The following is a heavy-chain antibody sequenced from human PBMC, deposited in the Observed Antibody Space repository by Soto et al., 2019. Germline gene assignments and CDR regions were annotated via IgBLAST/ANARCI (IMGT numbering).Heavy chain of an antibody. Sequence: QVQLVQSGAEVKKPGASVKVSCKASGYTFTSYAMHWVRQAPGQRLEWMGWINAGNGNTKYSQKFQGRVTITRDTSASTAYMELRSLRSEDMAVYYCARLGLGPVGYCSSTSCQASLSYYGMDVWGQGTTVTVSS. CDR2: INAGNGNT. D-gene: IGHD2-2*03. V-gene: IGHV1-3*01. CDR1: GYTFTSYA. J-gene: IGHJ6*02. CDR3: ARLGLGPVGYCSSTSCQASLSYYGMDV.